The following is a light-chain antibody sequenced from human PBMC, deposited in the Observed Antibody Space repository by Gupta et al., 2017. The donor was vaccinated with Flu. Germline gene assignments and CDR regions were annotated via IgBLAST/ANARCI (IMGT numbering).Light chain of an antibody. CDR1: SSTIGSNT. J-gene: IGLJ1*01. CDR2: GDN. V-gene: IGLV1-44*01. CDR3: ATWDDSLNDYV. Sequence: QSVLTQPPSASGTPGQRFTISCSGSSSTIGSNTVNWYQQLPGAAPKLLIYGDNQRPSGVPARFSGSKSGTSASLAISGLQSEDEADYYCATWDDSLNDYVFGTGTTVTVL.